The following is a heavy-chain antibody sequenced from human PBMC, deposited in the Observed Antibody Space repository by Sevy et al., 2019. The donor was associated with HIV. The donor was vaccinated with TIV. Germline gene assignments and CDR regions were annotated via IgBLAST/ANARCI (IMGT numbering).Heavy chain of an antibody. V-gene: IGHV3-23*01. CDR2: ISGSGGST. CDR3: AKGDNYDFWSGYQAFDY. J-gene: IGHJ4*02. Sequence: GESLKISCAASGFTFSSYAMSWVRQAPGKGLEWVSAISGSGGSTYYADSVKGRFTISRDNSKNTLYLQMNSLRAEDTAVYYCAKGDNYDFWSGYQAFDYWGQGTLVIVSS. D-gene: IGHD3-3*01. CDR1: GFTFSSYA.